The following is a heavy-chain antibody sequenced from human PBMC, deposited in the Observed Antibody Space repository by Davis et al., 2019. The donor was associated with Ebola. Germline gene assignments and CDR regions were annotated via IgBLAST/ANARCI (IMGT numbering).Heavy chain of an antibody. CDR2: ISSSGSTI. D-gene: IGHD2-15*01. V-gene: IGHV3-11*04. CDR1: GFTFSDYY. J-gene: IGHJ4*02. CDR3: VKDEDPLPFDY. Sequence: GGSLRLSCAASGFTFSDYYMSWIRQAPGKGLEWVSYISSSGSTIYYADSVKGRFTISRDNAKNSLYLQMSSLRAEDTAVYYCVKDEDPLPFDYWGQGTLVTVSS.